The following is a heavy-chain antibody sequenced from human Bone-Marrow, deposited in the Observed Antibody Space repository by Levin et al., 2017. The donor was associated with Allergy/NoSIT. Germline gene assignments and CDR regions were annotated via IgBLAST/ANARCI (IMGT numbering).Heavy chain of an antibody. CDR2: IDWDAEE. Sequence: GSGPTLVKPTQTLTLTCTFSGFSLSTNGMRVSWIRQPPGRALEWLARIDWDAEEFYSASLKPRLTISKDTSKNQVVLTMTNMNPVDTATYYCARTFCGGAGGCSGLSRHFDGWGRGTLVTVSS. J-gene: IGHJ2*01. D-gene: IGHD2-21*01. CDR3: ARTFCGGAGGCSGLSRHFDG. CDR1: GFSLSTNGMR. V-gene: IGHV2-70*04.